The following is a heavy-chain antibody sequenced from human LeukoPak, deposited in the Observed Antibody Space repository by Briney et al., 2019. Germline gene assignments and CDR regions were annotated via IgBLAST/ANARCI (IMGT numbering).Heavy chain of an antibody. CDR1: GGSISSYY. J-gene: IGHJ4*02. CDR2: IYYSGST. V-gene: IGHV4-59*08. Sequence: SETLSLTCTVSGGSISSYYWSWIRQPPGKGLEWIGYIYYSGSTNYNPSLKSRVTISVDTSKNQFSLKLSSVTAADTAVYYCARPLGSGWYPWDYWGQGILVTVSS. D-gene: IGHD6-19*01. CDR3: ARPLGSGWYPWDY.